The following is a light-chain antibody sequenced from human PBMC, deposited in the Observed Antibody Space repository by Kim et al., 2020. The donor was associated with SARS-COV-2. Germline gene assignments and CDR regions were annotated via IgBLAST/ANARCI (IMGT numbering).Light chain of an antibody. Sequence: DIQMTQSPFSLSASVGDRVTITCRASQGIRSWLAWYQKRPEKAPKSLIYAASNLQSGVPSRFSGSGSGTDFTLTISSLQPEDFATYYCQQYDTYPRSFGPGAKVE. CDR3: QQYDTYPRS. CDR2: AAS. J-gene: IGKJ1*01. V-gene: IGKV1D-16*01. CDR1: QGIRSW.